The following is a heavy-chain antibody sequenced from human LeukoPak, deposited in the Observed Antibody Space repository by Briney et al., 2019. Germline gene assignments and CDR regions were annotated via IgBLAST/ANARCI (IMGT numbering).Heavy chain of an antibody. J-gene: IGHJ5*02. CDR1: GFTFSSYW. Sequence: GGSLRLSCAASGFTFSSYWMHWVRQAPGKGLVWVSRINSDGSSTSYADSVKGRFTISRDNAKNTLYLQMNSLRAEDTAVYYCARDPSGSSGWCGVGGWFDPWGQGTLVTVSS. CDR3: ARDPSGSSGWCGVGGWFDP. CDR2: INSDGSST. D-gene: IGHD6-19*01. V-gene: IGHV3-74*01.